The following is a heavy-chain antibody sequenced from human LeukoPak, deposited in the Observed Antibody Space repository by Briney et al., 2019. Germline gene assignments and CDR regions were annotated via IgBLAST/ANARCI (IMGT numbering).Heavy chain of an antibody. Sequence: SETLSLTWTVSGGSISTSSDYWGWIRQPPGKCLEWIVSIYYSGSTHYNPSLKSRVTISVDTSKKQFSLKLTSVTAADTAVYYCARWGPGIAAAGTSDAFDIWGQGTLVTVSS. J-gene: IGHJ3*02. CDR2: IYYSGST. V-gene: IGHV4-39*01. D-gene: IGHD6-13*01. CDR1: GGSISTSSDY. CDR3: ARWGPGIAAAGTSDAFDI.